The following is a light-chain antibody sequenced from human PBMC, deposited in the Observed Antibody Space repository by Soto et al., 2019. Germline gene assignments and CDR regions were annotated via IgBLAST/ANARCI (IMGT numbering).Light chain of an antibody. V-gene: IGKV3-20*01. CDR3: QDYGTSRT. CDR1: QSVSSSS. Sequence: ENVLTQSPGTLSLSPGERATLSCRASQSVSSSSLAWYQQKPGQAPSLLFYGASSRATGIPDRFSGRGSGTDFTLTISRLEPEDFAVYYCQDYGTSRTFGQGNKVEIK. J-gene: IGKJ1*01. CDR2: GAS.